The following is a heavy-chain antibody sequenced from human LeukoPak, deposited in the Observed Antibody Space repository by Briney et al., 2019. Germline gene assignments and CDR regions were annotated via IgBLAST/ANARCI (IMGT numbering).Heavy chain of an antibody. CDR3: AKPMGSSGYYHFDY. CDR1: GFTFSRYG. Sequence: GGSLRLSCAASGFTFSRYGMSWVRQAPGKGLQWVSAISGSGGSTYYADSVKGRFTISRDNSKNTLYLQMNSLRVEDTAVYYCAKPMGSSGYYHFDYWGQGTLVTVSS. V-gene: IGHV3-23*01. D-gene: IGHD3-22*01. CDR2: ISGSGGST. J-gene: IGHJ4*02.